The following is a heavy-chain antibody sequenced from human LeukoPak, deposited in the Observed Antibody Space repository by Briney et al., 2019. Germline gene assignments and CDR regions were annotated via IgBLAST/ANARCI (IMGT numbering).Heavy chain of an antibody. CDR3: ARDGRGFDP. Sequence: GASVTVSCKASGGTFSSYTISWVRQAPGQGLEWMGRIIPILGIANYAQKFQGRVTITADKSTSTAYMELSSLRSEDTAAYYCARDGRGFDPWGQGTLVTVSS. V-gene: IGHV1-69*04. CDR1: GGTFSSYT. J-gene: IGHJ5*02. D-gene: IGHD1-26*01. CDR2: IIPILGIA.